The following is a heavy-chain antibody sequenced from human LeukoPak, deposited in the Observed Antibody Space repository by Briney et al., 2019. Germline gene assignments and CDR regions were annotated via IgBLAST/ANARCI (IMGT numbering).Heavy chain of an antibody. J-gene: IGHJ5*02. CDR2: INTAVGNP. Sequence: ASVKVSCKASGYTFTTYAMNWVRQAPGQGLEWMGYINTAVGNPTYAQDFTGRFLFSVDTSVSTAYLQITNLTAEDTALYYCASRTYSYGLSPWGQGTLVTVPS. CDR3: ASRTYSYGLSP. V-gene: IGHV7-4-1*02. D-gene: IGHD2-15*01. CDR1: GYTFTTYA.